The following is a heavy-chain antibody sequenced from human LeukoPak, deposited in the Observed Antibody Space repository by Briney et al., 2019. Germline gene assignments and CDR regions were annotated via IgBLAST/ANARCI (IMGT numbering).Heavy chain of an antibody. V-gene: IGHV3-30*04. CDR1: GVPFSSYS. CDR3: ARELGGWSSFDY. Sequence: GSLRLSFAASGVPFSSYSLHWVRQAPGKGLEWVAVISYDGSNKYYADSVKGRFTISRDNSKNTLYLQMNSLRAEDTAVYYCARELGGWSSFDYWGQGTLVTVSS. D-gene: IGHD6-19*01. J-gene: IGHJ4*02. CDR2: ISYDGSNK.